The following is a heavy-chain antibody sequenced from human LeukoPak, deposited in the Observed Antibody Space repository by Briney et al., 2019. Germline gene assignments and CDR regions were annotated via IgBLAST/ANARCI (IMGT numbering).Heavy chain of an antibody. D-gene: IGHD2-2*01. Sequence: SETLSLTCTVSGGSISSSSYCWGWIRQPPGKGLEWLGSIYYSGSTYYNPSLKSRVTISVDTSKNQFSLKLSSVTAADTAVYYCARVDCSSTSCYHFDYWGQGTLVTVSS. J-gene: IGHJ4*02. CDR3: ARVDCSSTSCYHFDY. CDR1: GGSISSSSYC. V-gene: IGHV4-39*01. CDR2: IYYSGST.